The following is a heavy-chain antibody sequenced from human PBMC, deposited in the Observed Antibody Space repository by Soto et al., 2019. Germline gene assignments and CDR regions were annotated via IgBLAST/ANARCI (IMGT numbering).Heavy chain of an antibody. CDR2: IYYSGST. D-gene: IGHD7-27*01. V-gene: IGHV4-59*08. CDR1: GGSISSYY. Sequence: SETLSLTYTVSGGSISSYYWSWIRQPPGKGLEWIGYIYYSGSTNYNPSLKSRVTISVDTSKNQFSLKLSSVTAADTAVYYCARRWGRTFDYWGQGTLVTVSS. CDR3: ARRWGRTFDY. J-gene: IGHJ4*02.